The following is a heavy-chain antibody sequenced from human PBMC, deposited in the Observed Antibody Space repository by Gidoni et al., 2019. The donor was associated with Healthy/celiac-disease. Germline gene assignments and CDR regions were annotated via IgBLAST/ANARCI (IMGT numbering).Heavy chain of an antibody. D-gene: IGHD3-3*01. CDR2: IWYDGSNK. Sequence: QVQLVESGGGVVQPGRSLRLSCAASGFTFSSYGMHWVRQAPGKGLEWVAVIWYDGSNKYYADSVKGRFTSSRDNSKNTLYLQMNSLRAEDTAVYYCARENQYYDFWSGYYPGNEHFDYWGQGTLVTVSS. V-gene: IGHV3-33*01. CDR1: GFTFSSYG. J-gene: IGHJ4*02. CDR3: ARENQYYDFWSGYYPGNEHFDY.